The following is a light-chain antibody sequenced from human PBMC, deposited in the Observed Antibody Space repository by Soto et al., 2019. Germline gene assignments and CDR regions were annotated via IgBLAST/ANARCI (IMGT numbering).Light chain of an antibody. J-gene: IGKJ3*01. CDR1: QSVSFSY. Sequence: ETVLTQSPGTLSLSPGERATLSCRASQSVSFSYLAWYQQKPGQAPRLLIYGASSRATGIPDRFSGGGSGTDFTLTISSLEPEDFAVYYCQQYGRSPLSFGPGTKVDIK. CDR3: QQYGRSPLS. V-gene: IGKV3-20*01. CDR2: GAS.